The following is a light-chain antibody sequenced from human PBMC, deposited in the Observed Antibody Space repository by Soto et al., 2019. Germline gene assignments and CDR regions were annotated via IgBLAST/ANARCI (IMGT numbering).Light chain of an antibody. CDR1: QSIVHNDGNTY. V-gene: IGKV2-24*01. CDR3: MQATQSSWT. J-gene: IGKJ1*01. CDR2: KVS. Sequence: DIVMTQTPLSSPVTLGQAASISCRSSQSIVHNDGNTYLSWFQQRPGQPPRLLMYKVSDRFSGVPDRFSGSGAGTDFPLTISRVEAEDVGVYYCMQATQSSWTCGQGTKVEI.